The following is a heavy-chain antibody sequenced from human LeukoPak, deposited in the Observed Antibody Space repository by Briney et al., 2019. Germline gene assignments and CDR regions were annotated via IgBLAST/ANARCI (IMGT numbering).Heavy chain of an antibody. CDR2: IIPIFGTT. CDR1: GYTFTSYY. V-gene: IGHV1-69*06. J-gene: IGHJ5*02. CDR3: ARDPYCTSTSCYGWFDP. Sequence: GASVKVSCKASGYTFTSYYMHWVRQAPGQGLEWVGGIIPIFGTTHYAQKFQARVTITADRSTSTAYMEMNSLTSEDTALYYCARDPYCTSTSCYGWFDPWGQGTLVTVSS. D-gene: IGHD2-2*01.